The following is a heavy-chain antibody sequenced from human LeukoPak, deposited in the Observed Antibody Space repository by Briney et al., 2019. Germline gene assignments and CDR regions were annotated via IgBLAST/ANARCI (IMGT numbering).Heavy chain of an antibody. J-gene: IGHJ4*02. V-gene: IGHV1-2*02. CDR1: GYTFTGYY. D-gene: IGHD5-18*01. CDR2: INPNSGGT. Sequence: ASVKVSCKASGYTFTGYYMHWVRQAPGQGLEWMGWINPNSGGTNYAQKFQGRVTMTRDTSISTAYMELSMLRSDDTAVYYCARGYSYGYGPLDYWGQGTLVTVSS. CDR3: ARGYSYGYGPLDY.